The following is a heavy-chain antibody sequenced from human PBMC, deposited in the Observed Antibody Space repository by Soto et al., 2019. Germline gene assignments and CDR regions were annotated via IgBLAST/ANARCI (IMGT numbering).Heavy chain of an antibody. J-gene: IGHJ4*02. Sequence: PSETLSLTCAVYGGSFSVYYWSWIRQPPGKGLEWVGEINHSGSTNYNPSLKSRVTISVDTSKNQFSLKLSSVTAADTAVYYCAKEPGYSYGYVMYFDYWGQGTLVTVSS. V-gene: IGHV4-34*01. CDR1: GGSFSVYY. D-gene: IGHD5-18*01. CDR3: AKEPGYSYGYVMYFDY. CDR2: INHSGST.